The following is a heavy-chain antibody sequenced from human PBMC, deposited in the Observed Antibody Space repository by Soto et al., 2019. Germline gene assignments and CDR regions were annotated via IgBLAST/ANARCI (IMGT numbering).Heavy chain of an antibody. J-gene: IGHJ4*02. Sequence: EVQLLESGGDLVQPGGSLRLSCAASGFTLTSYLMTWVRQAPGKGLEWVSSIDKSGGDTYYADSVKGRFTISRDNSKNTLYLQMNGLRAEDTALYYCAKDTYSRSWYFWGQGTLVTVSS. CDR2: IDKSGGDT. CDR3: AKDTYSRSWYF. V-gene: IGHV3-23*05. D-gene: IGHD2-2*01. CDR1: GFTLTSYL.